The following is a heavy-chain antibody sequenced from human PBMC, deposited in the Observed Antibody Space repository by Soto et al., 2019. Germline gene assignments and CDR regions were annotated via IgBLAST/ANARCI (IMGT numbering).Heavy chain of an antibody. CDR1: GGSFSGYY. V-gene: IGHV4-34*01. Sequence: QVQLQQWGAGPLRPLETLSLTCGVSGGSFSGYYWAWIRQSPGKGLEWIGEINDRGSINYNPSLKSRVSTSVDTSMNHYSLNRRSVTAADTAVYYCARESHDILTGPPWVWYFDLWGRGTLVTVSS. J-gene: IGHJ2*01. CDR3: ARESHDILTGPPWVWYFDL. CDR2: INDRGSI. D-gene: IGHD3-9*01.